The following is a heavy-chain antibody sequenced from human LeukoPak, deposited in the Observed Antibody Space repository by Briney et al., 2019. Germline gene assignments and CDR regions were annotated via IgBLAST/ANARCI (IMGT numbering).Heavy chain of an antibody. Sequence: GGSLRLSCAASGFTFSTDWMHWVRQAPGKGLVWVSRTNNDGSSTVYADSVKGRFTISRDNAKNTLYLQMNSLRAEDTAVYYCARDLFYDSSGYYASDSWGQGTLVTVSS. D-gene: IGHD3-22*01. CDR3: ARDLFYDSSGYYASDS. V-gene: IGHV3-74*01. J-gene: IGHJ4*02. CDR2: TNNDGSST. CDR1: GFTFSTDW.